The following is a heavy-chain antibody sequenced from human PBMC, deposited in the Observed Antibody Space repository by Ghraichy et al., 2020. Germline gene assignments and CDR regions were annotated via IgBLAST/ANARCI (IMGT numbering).Heavy chain of an antibody. J-gene: IGHJ6*04. CDR1: GFTFRSYG. D-gene: IGHD3-9*01. Sequence: GSLRLSCAASGFTFRSYGMYWVRQIPGKGPVWVSRINSDGTITRYAEFVKGRFTISRDNAKNTLYLQMNSLRAEDTAVYYCARDLRFFDWLTYDYGLDVSGKGTTVTVSS. V-gene: IGHV3-74*01. CDR2: INSDGTIT. CDR3: ARDLRFFDWLTYDYGLDV.